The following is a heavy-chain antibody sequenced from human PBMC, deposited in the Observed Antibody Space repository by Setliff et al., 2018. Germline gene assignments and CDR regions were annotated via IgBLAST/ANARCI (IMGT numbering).Heavy chain of an antibody. Sequence: QPGGSLRLSCAASGFSFSSYAMSWVRQAPGKGLEWVSTIIGSGISTYYSDSVQGRFTISRDNHKNTLHLQMNSLRVEDTAIYYCAKSPHDFWSGRVFFDYWGQRMLVTVSS. V-gene: IGHV3-23*01. J-gene: IGHJ4*01. CDR3: AKSPHDFWSGRVFFDY. CDR2: IIGSGIST. CDR1: GFSFSSYA. D-gene: IGHD3-3*01.